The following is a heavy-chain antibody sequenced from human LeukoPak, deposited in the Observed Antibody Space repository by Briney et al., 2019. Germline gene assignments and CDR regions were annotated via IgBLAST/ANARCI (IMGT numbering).Heavy chain of an antibody. V-gene: IGHV4-59*01. CDR3: ARGDYDFWSGNWRFDT. D-gene: IGHD3-3*01. CDR1: GEPISSYY. CDR2: VYYNGNT. Sequence: SETLSLTCLVSGEPISSYYWSWIRQAPGRGPEYIGNVYYNGNTNYNPSLKSRVAISVDASENQFSLKVDSVTTADTAVYYCARGDYDFWSGNWRFDTWGQGTLVTVSS. J-gene: IGHJ4*02.